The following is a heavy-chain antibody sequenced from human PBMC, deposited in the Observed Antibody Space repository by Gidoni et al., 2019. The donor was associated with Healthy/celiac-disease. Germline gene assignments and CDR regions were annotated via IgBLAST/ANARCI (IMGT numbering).Heavy chain of an antibody. Sequence: EVQLVESGGGLVQPGGSLRLSCAASGFTFRSHWMSWVRQAPGKGLEWVANIKQDGSEKYYVDSVKGRFTISRDNAKNSLYLQMKSLRAEDTAVYYCARHTVSSYWGQGTLVTVSS. J-gene: IGHJ4*02. CDR1: GFTFRSHW. D-gene: IGHD4-17*01. V-gene: IGHV3-7*01. CDR3: ARHTVSSY. CDR2: IKQDGSEK.